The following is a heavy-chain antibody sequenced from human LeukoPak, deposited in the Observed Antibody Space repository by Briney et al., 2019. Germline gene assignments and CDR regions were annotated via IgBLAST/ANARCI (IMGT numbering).Heavy chain of an antibody. J-gene: IGHJ6*02. Sequence: SETPSLTCTVSGGSISSSSYYWGWIRQPPGKGLEWIGSIYYSGSTYYNPSLKSRVTISVDTSKNQFSLKLSSVTAADTAVYYCASLRGRYCSSTSCPLTPYYYYGMDVWGQGTTVTVSS. CDR2: IYYSGST. CDR1: GGSISSSSYY. V-gene: IGHV4-39*05. CDR3: ASLRGRYCSSTSCPLTPYYYYGMDV. D-gene: IGHD2-2*01.